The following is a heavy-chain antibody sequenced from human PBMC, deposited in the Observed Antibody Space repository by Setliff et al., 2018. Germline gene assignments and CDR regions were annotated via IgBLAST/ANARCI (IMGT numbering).Heavy chain of an antibody. V-gene: IGHV4-61*09. D-gene: IGHD5-12*01. CDR3: ARVLGYNGYGNYYIYYFMDV. CDR1: GASITSGGFY. J-gene: IGHJ6*03. Sequence: PSETLSLTCSVSGASITSGGFYWTWIRQPAGKGLEWIGHISPSGSTNYNPSLKSRVTISLDTSKNLFSLNLSSVTAADTAVYYCARVLGYNGYGNYYIYYFMDVWGKGTTVTVSS. CDR2: ISPSGST.